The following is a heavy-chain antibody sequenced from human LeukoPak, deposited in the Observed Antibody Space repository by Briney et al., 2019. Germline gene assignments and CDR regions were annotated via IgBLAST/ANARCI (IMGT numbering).Heavy chain of an antibody. Sequence: SETLSLTCTVSGGSISGYYWSWIRQPPGKGLEWIGEINHSGSTNYNPSLKSRVTIPVDTSKNQFSLKLSSVTAADTAVYYCARGQQWLVRYFDYWGQGTLVTVSS. CDR2: INHSGST. CDR3: ARGQQWLVRYFDY. D-gene: IGHD6-19*01. V-gene: IGHV4-34*01. J-gene: IGHJ4*02. CDR1: GGSISGYY.